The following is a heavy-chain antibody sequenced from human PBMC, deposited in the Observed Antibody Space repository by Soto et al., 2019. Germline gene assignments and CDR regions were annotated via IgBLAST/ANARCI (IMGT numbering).Heavy chain of an antibody. CDR3: VRMSVVGYFDY. D-gene: IGHD3-22*01. V-gene: IGHV4-4*02. CDR2: IYHSGTT. J-gene: IGHJ4*02. Sequence: QVHLQEWGPGLVKPSGTMSLTCTVSGASITGSDWWSWVRQTPEKGLEWIGEIYHSGTTNYHPSLKSRVTMSQDKSKNQFSLNLTSVTAADTAVYSCVRMSVVGYFDYWGRGSLVTVSS. CDR1: GASITGSDW.